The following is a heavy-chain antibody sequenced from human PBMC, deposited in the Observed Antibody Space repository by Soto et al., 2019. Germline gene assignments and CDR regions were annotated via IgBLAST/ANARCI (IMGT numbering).Heavy chain of an antibody. V-gene: IGHV1-69*01. CDR2: IIPIFGTA. Sequence: QVQLVQSGAEVKKPGSSVKVSCKASGGSFSSYAISWVRQAPGQGLEWMGGIIPIFGTANYAQKFQGRVTITADESTSTAYMELSSLRSEDTAVYYCARGSSSPTPHRYYYFDYWGQGTLVTVSS. J-gene: IGHJ4*02. CDR3: ARGSSSPTPHRYYYFDY. CDR1: GGSFSSYA. D-gene: IGHD6-6*01.